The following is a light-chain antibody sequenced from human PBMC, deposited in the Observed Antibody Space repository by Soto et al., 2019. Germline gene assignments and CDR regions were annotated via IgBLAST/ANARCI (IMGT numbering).Light chain of an antibody. J-gene: IGKJ1*01. V-gene: IGKV1-12*01. CDR2: AAS. CDR1: QGISSF. Sequence: IQFTPTPSSLSASVGDRVTITCRASQGISSFLAWYQQKPGKAPKLLIYAASSLQSGVPSRFSGSGFGTDFTLTINSLQPEDFATYYCLQAYTYPRTFGQGTKVDIK. CDR3: LQAYTYPRT.